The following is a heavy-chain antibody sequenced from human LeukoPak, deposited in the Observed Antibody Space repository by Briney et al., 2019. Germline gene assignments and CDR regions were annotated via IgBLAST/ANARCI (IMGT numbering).Heavy chain of an antibody. CDR1: GFTFDDYA. D-gene: IGHD5-18*01. CDR2: ISWNSGSI. J-gene: IGHJ4*02. Sequence: GGSLRLSCAASGFTFDDYAMHWVRQAPGKGLEWVSGISWNSGSIGYADSVKGRFTISRDDSKNTLYLQMNSLRAEDTAMYYCARIDTIMVRWGQGTLVTVSS. V-gene: IGHV3-9*01. CDR3: ARIDTIMVR.